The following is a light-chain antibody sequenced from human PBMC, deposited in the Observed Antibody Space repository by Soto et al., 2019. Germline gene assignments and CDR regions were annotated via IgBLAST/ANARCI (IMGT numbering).Light chain of an antibody. V-gene: IGKV3-20*01. CDR3: QQYGSSPWT. J-gene: IGKJ1*01. CDR2: GAS. CDR1: QSVSSSH. Sequence: EIVLTQSPGTLSLSPGERATLSCRASQSVSSSHLAWYQQNPGQAPRLLIYGASSRATGIPDRFSASGSGTDFTLTISTLEPEDFAVYYFQQYGSSPWTFGQGTTEEIK.